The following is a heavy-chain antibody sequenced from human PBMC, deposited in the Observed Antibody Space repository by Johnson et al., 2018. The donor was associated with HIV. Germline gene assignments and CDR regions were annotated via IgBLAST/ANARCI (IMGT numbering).Heavy chain of an antibody. J-gene: IGHJ3*02. CDR2: ISYDGSDK. D-gene: IGHD3-16*01. CDR1: GFTFSSYA. V-gene: IGHV3-30*04. Sequence: QVQLVESGGGVVQPGRSLRLSCAASGFTFSSYAMHWVRQAPGKGLEWVAVISYDGSDKYYADSVKGRFTISRDSSKNTLYLEMNSMRHEEVAVYYCARGSRYTFDNDDAHLLQAFDIWGQGTMVTVSS. CDR3: ARGSRYTFDNDDAHLLQAFDI.